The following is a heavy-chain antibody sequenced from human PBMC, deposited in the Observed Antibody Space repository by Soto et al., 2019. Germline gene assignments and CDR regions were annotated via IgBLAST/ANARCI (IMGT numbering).Heavy chain of an antibody. Sequence: SETLSLTCTVSGGSISSSSYYWDWIRQPPGKGLEWIGSIYYSGSTYYNPSLKSRVTISVDTSKNQFSLKLSSVTAADTAVYYCARPTKPDYGIDYWGQGTLVTV. J-gene: IGHJ4*02. CDR1: GGSISSSSYY. CDR2: IYYSGST. CDR3: ARPTKPDYGIDY. D-gene: IGHD4-17*01. V-gene: IGHV4-39*01.